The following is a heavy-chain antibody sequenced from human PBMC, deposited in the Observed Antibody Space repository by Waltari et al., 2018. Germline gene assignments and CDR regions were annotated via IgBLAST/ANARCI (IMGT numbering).Heavy chain of an antibody. D-gene: IGHD3-16*02. CDR1: GFTFRSYA. CDR3: AASWGSYRMNWFDP. Sequence: EVQLLESGGGLVQPGGSLSLSCAASGFTFRSYAMSWVRQAPGKGLEWVSAIRGSGGSTYYADSVKGRFTISRDNSKNTLYLQMNSLRAEDTAVYYCAASWGSYRMNWFDPWGQGTLVTVSS. V-gene: IGHV3-23*01. J-gene: IGHJ5*02. CDR2: IRGSGGST.